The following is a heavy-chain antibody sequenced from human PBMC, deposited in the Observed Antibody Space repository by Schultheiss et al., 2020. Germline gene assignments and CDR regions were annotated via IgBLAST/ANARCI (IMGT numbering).Heavy chain of an antibody. J-gene: IGHJ4*02. Sequence: SETLSLTCTVSGGSISSGSYYWSWIRQPPGKGLEWIGSIYYSGSTYYNPSLKSRVTISVDTSKNQFSLKLSSVTAADTAVYYCARLAYCGGDCYLFDYWGQGTLVTVSS. V-gene: IGHV4-39*07. D-gene: IGHD2-21*01. CDR3: ARLAYCGGDCYLFDY. CDR1: GGSISSGSYY. CDR2: IYYSGST.